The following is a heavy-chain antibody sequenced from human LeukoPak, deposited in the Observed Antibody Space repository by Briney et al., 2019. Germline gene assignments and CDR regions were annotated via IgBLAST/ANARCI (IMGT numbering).Heavy chain of an antibody. D-gene: IGHD5-12*01. V-gene: IGHV3-30*18. CDR3: AKSNLGGYDDY. CDR2: ISYDGSHK. J-gene: IGHJ4*02. CDR1: GFNFSSYG. Sequence: GGSLRLSCAASGFNFSSYGMHWVRQAPGKGLEWVAVISYDGSHKDHVDSVKGRFTISRDNSKNTLYLQMNSLRAEDTAVYYCAKSNLGGYDDYWGQGTLVTVSS.